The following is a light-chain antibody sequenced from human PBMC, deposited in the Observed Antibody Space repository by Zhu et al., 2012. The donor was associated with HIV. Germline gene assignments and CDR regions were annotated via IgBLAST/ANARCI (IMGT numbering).Light chain of an antibody. CDR1: QSINIF. V-gene: IGKV3-11*01. CDR2: DAS. J-gene: IGKJ4*01. Sequence: IVLTQSPATLSLSPGERATLSCRASQSINIFLAWYQQKPGQAPRLLIYDASKRASGIPARFSGSGSGTDFTLTISSLEPEDFAVYYCQQRINWRLTFGGGTKGGHQT. CDR3: QQRINWRLT.